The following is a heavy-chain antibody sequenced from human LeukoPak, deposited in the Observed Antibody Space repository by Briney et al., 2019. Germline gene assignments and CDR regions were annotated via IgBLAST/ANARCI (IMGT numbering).Heavy chain of an antibody. D-gene: IGHD1-7*01. J-gene: IGHJ2*01. V-gene: IGHV3-21*01. CDR2: ITPSSSNI. CDR1: GFTFSSYT. Sequence: GGSLRLSXAASGFTFSSYTMNWVRQAPGRGLEWVSLITPSSSNIYYADSVKGRFTFSRDNAKNSLYLQMNNLRAEDTAVYFCARDQTSSWYFDLWGRGTLVTVSS. CDR3: ARDQTSSWYFDL.